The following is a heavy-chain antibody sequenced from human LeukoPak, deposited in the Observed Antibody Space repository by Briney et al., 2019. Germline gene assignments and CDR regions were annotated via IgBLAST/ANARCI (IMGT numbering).Heavy chain of an antibody. J-gene: IGHJ6*03. CDR2: INPNSGGT. Sequence: ASVKVSCKASGYTFTGYYMHWVRQAPGQGLEWMGWINPNSGGTNYAQDFQGRVIMTRDTSINTASMDLSSLRSDDTAVYYCARGTLQNYYPYYMDVWGKGTTVIVAS. CDR3: ARGTLQNYYPYYMDV. CDR1: GYTFTGYY. V-gene: IGHV1-2*02. D-gene: IGHD3-10*01.